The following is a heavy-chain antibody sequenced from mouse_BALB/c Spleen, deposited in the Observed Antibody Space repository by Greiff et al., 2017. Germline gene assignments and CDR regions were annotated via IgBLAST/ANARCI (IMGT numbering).Heavy chain of an antibody. V-gene: IGHV7-3*02. CDR1: GFTFTDYY. CDR2: IRNKANGYTT. Sequence: EVQLVESGGGLVQPGGSLRLSCATSGFTFTDYYMSWVRQPPGKALEWLGFIRNKANGYTTEYSASVKGRFTISRDNSQSILYLQMNTLRAEDSATYYCARVLYDGYYFDYWGQGTTLTVSS. J-gene: IGHJ2*01. CDR3: ARVLYDGYYFDY. D-gene: IGHD2-3*01.